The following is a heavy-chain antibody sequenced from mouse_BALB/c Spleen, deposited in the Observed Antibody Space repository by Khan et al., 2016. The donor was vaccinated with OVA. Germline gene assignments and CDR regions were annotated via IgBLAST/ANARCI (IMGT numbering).Heavy chain of an antibody. Sequence: EVELVESGGDLVKPGGSLKLSCAASGFTFSSYGMSWVRQTPDERLEWVAAISTTGSYTYYPDSVTGRFTISRDNAKNTLYLQMSSLKSEDTAMFDCARRGPYFGSSYWYVDGWGAGTTVTVSS. J-gene: IGHJ1*01. CDR3: ARRGPYFGSSYWYVDG. D-gene: IGHD1-1*01. V-gene: IGHV5-6*01. CDR1: GFTFSSYG. CDR2: ISTTGSYT.